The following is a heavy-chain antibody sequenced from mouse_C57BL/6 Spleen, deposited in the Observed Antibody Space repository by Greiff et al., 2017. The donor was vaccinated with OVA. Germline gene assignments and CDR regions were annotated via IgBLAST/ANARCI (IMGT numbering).Heavy chain of an antibody. D-gene: IGHD2-12*01. V-gene: IGHV5-4*01. CDR2: ISDGGSYT. CDR3: ARESYAWFAY. J-gene: IGHJ3*01. CDR1: GFTFSSYA. Sequence: VQRVESGGGLVKPGGSLKLSCAASGFTFSSYAMSWVRQTPEKRLEWVATISDGGSYTYYPDNVKGRFTISRDNAKNNLYLQMSHLKSEDTAMYYCARESYAWFAYWGQGTLVTVSA.